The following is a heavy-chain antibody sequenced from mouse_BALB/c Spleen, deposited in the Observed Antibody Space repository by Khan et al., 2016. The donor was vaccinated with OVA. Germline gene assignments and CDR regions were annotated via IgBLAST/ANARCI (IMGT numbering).Heavy chain of an antibody. Sequence: VELVESGPVLAAPSQSLSITCTISGFSLTNYGVHWVRQPPGKGLEWLVVIWNDGSTTYNSALISRLTITKENSQSQVLLKMNSLQTDDTAIYFYARQPYYHYTFMDYWGQGTSVTVSS. V-gene: IGHV2-6-1*01. D-gene: IGHD2-4*01. J-gene: IGHJ4*01. CDR2: IWNDGST. CDR1: GFSLTNYG. CDR3: ARQPYYHYTFMDY.